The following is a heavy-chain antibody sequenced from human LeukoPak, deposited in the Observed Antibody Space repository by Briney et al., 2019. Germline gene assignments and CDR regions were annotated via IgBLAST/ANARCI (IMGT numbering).Heavy chain of an antibody. CDR3: ARGPIYDFWSGYSDYYYGMDV. CDR1: GGSISSGDYY. J-gene: IGHJ6*02. D-gene: IGHD3-3*01. Sequence: SQTLSLTCTVSGGSISSGDYYWSWIRQPPGKGLEWIGYIYYSGSTYYNPSLKSRVTISVDTSKNQFSLKLSSVTAADTAVYYCARGPIYDFWSGYSDYYYGMDVWGQGTTVTVSS. V-gene: IGHV4-30-4*01. CDR2: IYYSGST.